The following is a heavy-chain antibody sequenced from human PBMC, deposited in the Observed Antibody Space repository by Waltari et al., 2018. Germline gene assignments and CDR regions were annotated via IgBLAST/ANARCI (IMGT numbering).Heavy chain of an antibody. J-gene: IGHJ4*02. CDR3: AREGLYYYDSSGYYGYFDY. CDR2: IYYSGST. CDR1: GGSISSYY. V-gene: IGHV4-59*01. Sequence: QVQLQESGPGLVKPSETLSLTCTVSGGSISSYYWSWIRQPPGKGLEWIGYIYYSGSTNYNPSLKSRVTISVDTSKNQFSLKLSSVTAAGTAVYYCAREGLYYYDSSGYYGYFDYWGQGTLVTVSS. D-gene: IGHD3-22*01.